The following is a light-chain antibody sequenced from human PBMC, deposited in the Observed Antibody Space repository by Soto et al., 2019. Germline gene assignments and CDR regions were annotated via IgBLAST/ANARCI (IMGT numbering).Light chain of an antibody. Sequence: LTQPASVSGSPGQSITISCSGTSSDVGGYNYVSWYQQHPGKAPKLMIYEVSKRPSGVSDRFSGSKSGNTASLTISGLQAEDEADYYCSSYTRSSPYVFGTGTKVTVL. CDR1: SSDVGGYNY. J-gene: IGLJ1*01. CDR2: EVS. CDR3: SSYTRSSPYV. V-gene: IGLV2-14*01.